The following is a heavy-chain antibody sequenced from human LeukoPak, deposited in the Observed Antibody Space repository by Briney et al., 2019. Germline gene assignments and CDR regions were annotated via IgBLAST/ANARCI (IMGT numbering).Heavy chain of an antibody. J-gene: IGHJ3*02. Sequence: GGSLRLSCAASGFTFSSYSMNWVRQAPGKGLEWVSYISSSSSTIYYADSVKGRFTISRDNAKNSLYLQMNSLRAEDTAVYYCARTNFGIAAAGGAFDIWGQGTMVTVSS. V-gene: IGHV3-48*01. D-gene: IGHD6-13*01. CDR2: ISSSSSTI. CDR1: GFTFSSYS. CDR3: ARTNFGIAAAGGAFDI.